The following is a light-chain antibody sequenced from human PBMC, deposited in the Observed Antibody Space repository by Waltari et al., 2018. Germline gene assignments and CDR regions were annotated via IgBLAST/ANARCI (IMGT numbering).Light chain of an antibody. J-gene: IGKJ5*01. CDR2: GAS. Sequence: EIVLTQSPGTLYLSPGERATLSCRASQSVNSSSLAWYQQKPGQSPRLLIYGASSRATGIPDRFSGSGSGTDFTLTISRLEPEDFAVYYCQQYAGSPPVTFGQGTRLEIK. CDR3: QQYAGSPPVT. V-gene: IGKV3-20*01. CDR1: QSVNSSS.